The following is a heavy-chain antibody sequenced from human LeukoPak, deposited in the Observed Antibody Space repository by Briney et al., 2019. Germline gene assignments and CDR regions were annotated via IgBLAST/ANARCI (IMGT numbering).Heavy chain of an antibody. CDR2: IYDSWNT. J-gene: IGHJ4*02. CDR1: SGSINNHD. Sequence: PSETLSLTCIVSSGSINNHDWSWIRQPPGKGLEWIGYIYDSWNTNYNPSLQSRVTISMDASRNQFSLNLTSVTAADTAVYYCARDQIGYGLDYWGQGTLVTVSS. CDR3: ARDQIGYGLDY. V-gene: IGHV4-59*11. D-gene: IGHD5-18*01.